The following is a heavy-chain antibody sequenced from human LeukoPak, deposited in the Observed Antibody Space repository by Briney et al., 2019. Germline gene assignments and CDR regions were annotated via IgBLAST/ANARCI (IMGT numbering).Heavy chain of an antibody. Sequence: PPGGSLRLSCAASGFTFSSYEMNWVRQAPGKGLEWVSYISSSGSTIYYGDSVKGRFTISRDNAKNSLYLQMNSLRAEDTAVYYCARGSQNKQWLVNYYYYGMDVWGQGTTVTVSS. CDR2: ISSSGSTI. J-gene: IGHJ6*02. CDR1: GFTFSSYE. CDR3: ARGSQNKQWLVNYYYYGMDV. V-gene: IGHV3-48*03. D-gene: IGHD6-19*01.